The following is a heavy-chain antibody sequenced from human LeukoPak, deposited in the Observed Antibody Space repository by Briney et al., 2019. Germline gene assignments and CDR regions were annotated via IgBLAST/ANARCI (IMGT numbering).Heavy chain of an antibody. CDR3: ASTIFGVVISYYFDY. J-gene: IGHJ4*02. V-gene: IGHV1-69*05. CDR2: IIPIFGTA. CDR1: GGTFSSYA. D-gene: IGHD3-3*01. Sequence: SVKVSCKASGGTFSSYAISWVRQAPGQGLEWMGEIIPIFGTANYAQKFQGRVTITTDESTSTAYMELSSLRSEDTAVYYCASTIFGVVISYYFDYWGQGTLVTVSS.